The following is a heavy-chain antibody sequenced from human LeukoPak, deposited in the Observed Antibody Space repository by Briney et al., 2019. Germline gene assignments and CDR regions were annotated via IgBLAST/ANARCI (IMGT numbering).Heavy chain of an antibody. CDR2: IYYSGST. Sequence: SETLSLTCTVSGGAISSSSYYWGWIRQPPGKGLEWIGSIYYSGSTYYNPSLKSRVTISVDTSKNQISLKLSSVTAADTAVYYCARHPRGDFDIWGQGTMVTVSS. CDR3: ARHPRGDFDI. V-gene: IGHV4-39*01. J-gene: IGHJ3*02. CDR1: GGAISSSSYY.